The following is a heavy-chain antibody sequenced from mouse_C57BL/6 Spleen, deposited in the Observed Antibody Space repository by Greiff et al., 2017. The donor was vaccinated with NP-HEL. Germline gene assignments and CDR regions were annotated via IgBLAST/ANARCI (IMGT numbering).Heavy chain of an antibody. CDR1: GYTFTSYW. V-gene: IGHV1-69*01. Sequence: VQLQQPGAELVMPGASVKLSCKASGYTFTSYWMHWVKQRPGQGLEWIGEIDPSDSYTNYNQKFKGKSTLTVDKSSSTAYMQRSSLTSEDSAVYYCARDYGNSLWYFDVWGTGTTVTVSS. J-gene: IGHJ1*03. CDR2: IDPSDSYT. CDR3: ARDYGNSLWYFDV. D-gene: IGHD2-1*01.